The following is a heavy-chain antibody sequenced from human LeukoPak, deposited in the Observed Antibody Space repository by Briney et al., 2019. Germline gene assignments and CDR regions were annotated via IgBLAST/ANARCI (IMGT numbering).Heavy chain of an antibody. J-gene: IGHJ4*02. V-gene: IGHV1-69*05. CDR2: IIPIFGTA. Sequence: ASVKVSCKASGGSFSSYAISWVRQAPGQGLEWMGRIIPIFGTANYAQKFQGRVTITTDESTSTAYMELSSLRSEDTAVYYCARDWVTMVRGVIITPAYYSDYWGQGTLVTVSS. D-gene: IGHD3-10*01. CDR1: GGSFSSYA. CDR3: ARDWVTMVRGVIITPAYYSDY.